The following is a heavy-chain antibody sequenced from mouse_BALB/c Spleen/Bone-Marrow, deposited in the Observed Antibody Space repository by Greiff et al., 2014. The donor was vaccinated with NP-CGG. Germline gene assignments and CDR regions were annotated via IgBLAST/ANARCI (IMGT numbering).Heavy chain of an antibody. Sequence: VQLQQSGAELVKPGASVKLSCTASGFNIKDTYMHWVKQRPEQGLEWIGRIDPANGNTKYDPKFQGKATITADTSSNTAYLQLSGLTSEDTAVYYCAGLRPRFEFAYWGQGTLVTVSA. D-gene: IGHD2-4*01. CDR1: GFNIKDTY. J-gene: IGHJ3*01. V-gene: IGHV14-3*02. CDR2: IDPANGNT. CDR3: AGLRPRFEFAY.